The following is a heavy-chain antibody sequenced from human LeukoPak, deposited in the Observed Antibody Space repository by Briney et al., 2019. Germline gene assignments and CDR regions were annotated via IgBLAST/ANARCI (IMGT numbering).Heavy chain of an antibody. D-gene: IGHD4-17*01. V-gene: IGHV4-31*11. CDR2: IYYSGST. CDR1: GGSISSGGYY. Sequence: SETLSLTCAVSGGSISSGGYYWSWIRQHPGKGLEWIGYIYYSGSTYYNPSLKSRVTISVDTSKNQFSLKLSSVTAADTAVYYCARDGGPNYGDPLYYWGQGTLVTVSS. J-gene: IGHJ4*02. CDR3: ARDGGPNYGDPLYY.